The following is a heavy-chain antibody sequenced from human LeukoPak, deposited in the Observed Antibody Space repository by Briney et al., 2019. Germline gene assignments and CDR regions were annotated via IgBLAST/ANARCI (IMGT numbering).Heavy chain of an antibody. CDR3: ARATSANEYSYGFHFDY. CDR2: IIPSFGTV. V-gene: IGHV1-69*01. J-gene: IGHJ4*02. Sequence: SVKVSCKASGTTFRSYAINWVRQAPGQGLEWMGAIIPSFGTVKYAQKFQGRVTMTADESTSTAYMDLNYLRSDDTAVYFCARATSANEYSYGFHFDYWGQGTLVTVSS. D-gene: IGHD5-18*01. CDR1: GTTFRSYA.